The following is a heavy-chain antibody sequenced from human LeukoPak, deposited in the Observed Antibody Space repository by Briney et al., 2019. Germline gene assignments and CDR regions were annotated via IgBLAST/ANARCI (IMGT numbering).Heavy chain of an antibody. CDR2: ISGSGDST. D-gene: IGHD5-24*01. Sequence: GGSLRLSCAASGFTFSSCAMTWVRQAPEKGLEWVSSISGSGDSTYYADSVKGRFTISRDNSKNTLYLQMNSLRAEDTAIYYCAKRWSYIDYWGQGALVTVSS. CDR3: AKRWSYIDY. J-gene: IGHJ4*02. CDR1: GFTFSSCA. V-gene: IGHV3-23*01.